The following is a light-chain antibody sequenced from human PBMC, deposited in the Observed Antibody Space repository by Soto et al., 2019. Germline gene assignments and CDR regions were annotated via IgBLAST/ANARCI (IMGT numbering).Light chain of an antibody. Sequence: DIVMTQSPLSLPVTPGEPASISCRSSQSLLHSNGYNYLDWYLQKPGQSPQLLIYLGSNRASGVPDRFSGSGSGTDFTLKISRVEAEDVGVYYCMQALQTPTFGRGTRLEMK. CDR2: LGS. V-gene: IGKV2-28*01. CDR1: QSLLHSNGYNY. J-gene: IGKJ5*01. CDR3: MQALQTPT.